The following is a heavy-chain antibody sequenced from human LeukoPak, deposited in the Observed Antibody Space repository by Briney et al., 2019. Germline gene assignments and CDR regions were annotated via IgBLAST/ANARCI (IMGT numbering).Heavy chain of an antibody. CDR3: ARAGRKSRGVDIVRKKETGYYYYLDV. CDR2: IRNSGNTI. Sequence: SGGSLRLSCAVSGFTLSSYNMNWVRQAPGKGLEWVSYIRNSGNTIYYADSVKGRFTISRDPAKNSLYLQMNSLRVEDTAVYYCARAGRKSRGVDIVRKKETGYYYYLDVWGKGTTVTVSS. J-gene: IGHJ6*03. D-gene: IGHD2-15*01. V-gene: IGHV3-48*01. CDR1: GFTLSSYN.